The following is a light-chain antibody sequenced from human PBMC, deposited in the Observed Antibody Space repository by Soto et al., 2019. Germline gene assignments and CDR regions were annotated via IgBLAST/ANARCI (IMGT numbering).Light chain of an antibody. Sequence: TQSPATLSLSPGERATLSCRASQSINGWLAWYQQKPGKAPKLLIYDVSTLDSGVPSRFSGSASGTEFTLTISSLESDDFATYYCQQYHRYSTFGQGTKVDIK. CDR3: QQYHRYST. V-gene: IGKV1-5*01. J-gene: IGKJ1*01. CDR1: QSINGW. CDR2: DVS.